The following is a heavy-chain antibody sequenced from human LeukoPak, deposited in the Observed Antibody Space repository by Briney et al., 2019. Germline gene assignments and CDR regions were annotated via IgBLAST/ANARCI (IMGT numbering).Heavy chain of an antibody. V-gene: IGHV4-59*01. J-gene: IGHJ5*02. D-gene: IGHD1-26*01. Sequence: SETLSLPFRVSGASLSSYYWDWLRQSPGKGLEWIGYISDTGKTDSNPSLKSRVTISLGTSKTQFSLRLRSVTAADSAVYYCATGYYEPFATWGPGILVTVSS. CDR2: ISDTGKT. CDR3: ATGYYEPFAT. CDR1: GASLSSYY.